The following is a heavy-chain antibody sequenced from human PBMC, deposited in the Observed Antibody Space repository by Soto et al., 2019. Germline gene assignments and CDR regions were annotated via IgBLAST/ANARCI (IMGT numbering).Heavy chain of an antibody. D-gene: IGHD2-2*03. Sequence: GGSLRLSCTASGFTFSSFGMAWVRQAPGKGLEWVSAISGSGDSSYYADSVKDRFTISRDNPTNTLYLQMNNLRAEDTAVYYCAKVGIGMFSHKHHFDHWGQGTQVTVSS. J-gene: IGHJ4*02. CDR2: ISGSGDSS. V-gene: IGHV3-23*01. CDR3: AKVGIGMFSHKHHFDH. CDR1: GFTFSSFG.